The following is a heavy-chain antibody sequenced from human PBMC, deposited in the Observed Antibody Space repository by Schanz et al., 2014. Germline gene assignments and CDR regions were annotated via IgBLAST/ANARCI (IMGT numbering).Heavy chain of an antibody. V-gene: IGHV3-23*04. CDR2: ISGSGGST. D-gene: IGHD3-22*01. CDR3: AKDPSHGDYDYYFDY. CDR1: EFTFSSYK. Sequence: VQLVESGGGLVKPGGSLRLSCEASEFTFSSYKMNWVRQAPGKGLEWVSAISGSGGSTYYADSVKGRFTISRDNSKNTLYLQMNSLRAEDTAVYYCAKDPSHGDYDYYFDYWGQGTLVTVSS. J-gene: IGHJ4*02.